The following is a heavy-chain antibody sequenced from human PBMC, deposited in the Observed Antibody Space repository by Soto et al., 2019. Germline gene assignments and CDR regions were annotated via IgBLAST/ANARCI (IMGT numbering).Heavy chain of an antibody. J-gene: IGHJ6*02. D-gene: IGHD2-21*01. CDR1: GASMTNSS. CDR3: ARDRPCFGLHV. CDR2: VSYSGNT. V-gene: IGHV4-59*01. Sequence: SETLSLTCTVSGASMTNSSWHWIRQPPGKGLEWVGYVSYSGNTRHNPSLKNRVTISVDSSKNRFYLKLTSVTAADTALYYCARDRPCFGLHVWGQRTTVTVSS.